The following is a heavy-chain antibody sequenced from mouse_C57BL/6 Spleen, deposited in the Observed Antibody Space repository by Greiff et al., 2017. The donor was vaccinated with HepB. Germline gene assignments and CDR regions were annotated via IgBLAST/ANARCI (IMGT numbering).Heavy chain of an antibody. J-gene: IGHJ4*01. Sequence: QVQLQQSGAELVRPGASVTLSCKASGYTFTDYEMHWVKQTPVHGLEWIGAIDPETGGTAYNQKFKGKAILTADKSSSTAYMELRSLTSEDSAVYYCTRSPNYGSSYYYAMDYWGQGTSVTVSS. CDR2: IDPETGGT. CDR3: TRSPNYGSSYYYAMDY. CDR1: GYTFTDYE. V-gene: IGHV1-15*01. D-gene: IGHD1-1*01.